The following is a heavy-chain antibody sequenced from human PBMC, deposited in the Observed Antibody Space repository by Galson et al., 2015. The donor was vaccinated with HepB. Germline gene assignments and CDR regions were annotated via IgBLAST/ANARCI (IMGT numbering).Heavy chain of an antibody. J-gene: IGHJ4*02. D-gene: IGHD6-13*01. CDR3: ARKARAPPVLEAKSWYENEFDY. CDR2: ISSSSSYI. V-gene: IGHV3-21*01. Sequence: SLRLSCAASGFTSSSYSMNWVRQAPGKGLEWVSSISSSSSYIYYADSVKGRFTISRDNAKNSLYLQMNSLRAEDTAVYYCARKARAPPVLEAKSWYENEFDYWGQGTLVTVSS. CDR1: GFTSSSYS.